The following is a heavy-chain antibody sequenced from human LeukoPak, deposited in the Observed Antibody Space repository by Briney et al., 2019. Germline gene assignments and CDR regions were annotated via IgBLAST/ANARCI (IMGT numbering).Heavy chain of an antibody. V-gene: IGHV3-23*01. Sequence: SGGSLRLSCAASGFTFSSYAMSWVRQAPGKGLEWVSAISGSGGSTYYADSVKGQFTISRDNAKNSLYLQMNSLRAEDTAVYYCARGGYSYGIFTDYWGQGTLVTVSS. D-gene: IGHD5-18*01. CDR2: ISGSGGST. CDR3: ARGGYSYGIFTDY. CDR1: GFTFSSYA. J-gene: IGHJ4*02.